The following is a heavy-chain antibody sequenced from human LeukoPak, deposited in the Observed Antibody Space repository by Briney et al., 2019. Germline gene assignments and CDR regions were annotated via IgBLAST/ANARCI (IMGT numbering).Heavy chain of an antibody. V-gene: IGHV3-23*01. CDR3: AKEKGAGGGYPVLDS. Sequence: GGSLRLSCAASGFTFSSYWMSWVRQTPGKGLEWIAYISRAGTITHYGDSVRGRFTISRDDAKSSLFLRMDNLRVDDTATYYCAKEKGAGGGYPVLDSWGRGILVTVSS. CDR1: GFTFSSYW. J-gene: IGHJ5*01. CDR2: ISRAGTIT. D-gene: IGHD3-16*02.